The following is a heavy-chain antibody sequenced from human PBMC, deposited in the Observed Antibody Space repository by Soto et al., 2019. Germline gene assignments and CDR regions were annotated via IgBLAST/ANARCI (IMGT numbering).Heavy chain of an antibody. D-gene: IGHD3-9*01. J-gene: IGHJ5*02. V-gene: IGHV5-51*01. CDR2: ILFRDSET. CDR3: ARGYFDSGHGYDL. Sequence: PGESLKISCKGPGHIFSNYWIGWVRQTPGKGLEWMGIILFRDSETKFSPSFQGQVTISVDKSLNTVYLQWSTLRASDSGVYYCARGYFDSGHGYDLWGQGTQVTVSS. CDR1: GHIFSNYW.